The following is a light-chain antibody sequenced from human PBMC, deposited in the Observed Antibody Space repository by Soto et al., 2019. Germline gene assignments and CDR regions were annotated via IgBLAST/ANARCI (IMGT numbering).Light chain of an antibody. CDR2: GAS. J-gene: IGKJ3*01. Sequence: IQLTQSPSSLSASVGDRVTITCRASQGISSFLAWYQQKPGKAPKLLIYGASTLQSGVPSRFSGSGSGTDFTLTIGSLQPEDFATYYCHHLNSFPTPCGPGTKVDSK. V-gene: IGKV1-9*01. CDR1: QGISSF. CDR3: HHLNSFPTP.